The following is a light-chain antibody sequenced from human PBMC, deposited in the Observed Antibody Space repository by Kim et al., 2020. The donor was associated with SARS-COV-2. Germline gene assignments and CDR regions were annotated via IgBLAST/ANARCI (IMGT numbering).Light chain of an antibody. V-gene: IGKV3-11*01. Sequence: PGERATLSCKASQSVSSYLAWYQQKPGQAPRLLIYDASNRATGIPARFSGSGSGTDFTLTISSLEPEDFAVYYCQQRSNWPPSLTFGEGTKVDIK. CDR1: QSVSSY. J-gene: IGKJ4*01. CDR2: DAS. CDR3: QQRSNWPPSLT.